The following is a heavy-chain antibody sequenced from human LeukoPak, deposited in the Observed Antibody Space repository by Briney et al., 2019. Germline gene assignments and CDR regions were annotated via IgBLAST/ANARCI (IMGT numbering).Heavy chain of an antibody. V-gene: IGHV4-31*03. Sequence: PSRTLSLTCTVSGGSLSSGGYYWSWIRQHPGKGLEWIGYIYYSGSTYYNPSLKSRVTISVDTSKNQFSLKLSSVTAADTAVYYCARGGIAAAKYFQHWGQGTLVTVSS. D-gene: IGHD6-13*01. CDR2: IYYSGST. J-gene: IGHJ1*01. CDR1: GGSLSSGGYY. CDR3: ARGGIAAAKYFQH.